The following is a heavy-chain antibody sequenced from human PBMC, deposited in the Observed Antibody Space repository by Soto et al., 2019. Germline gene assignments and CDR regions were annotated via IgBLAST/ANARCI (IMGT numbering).Heavy chain of an antibody. Sequence: GAGVKVSCKASGYTFTSYGISWVRQAPGQGLEWMGWISAYNGNTNYAQKLQGRVTMTTDTSTSTAYMELRSLRSDDTAVYFCARGTPSPLIVRSSRGPWFDPWGQGTLVTVSS. CDR3: ARGTPSPLIVRSSRGPWFDP. D-gene: IGHD2-15*01. J-gene: IGHJ5*02. CDR2: ISAYNGNT. V-gene: IGHV1-18*01. CDR1: GYTFTSYG.